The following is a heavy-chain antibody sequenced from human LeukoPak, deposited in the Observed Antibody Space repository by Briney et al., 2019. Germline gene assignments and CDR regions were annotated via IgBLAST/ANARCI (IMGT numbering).Heavy chain of an antibody. D-gene: IGHD4-17*01. CDR2: VSSGVDA. J-gene: IGHJ3*02. Sequence: GGSLRLSCAASVFTVTANSMYRVREAPGKGQEWVSRVSSGVDALNADSVMGRFIISRDTSKNTVFLQMDSLRAKDTAVYYCAKFGDHMPDAFDIWGQGTMVTVAA. CDR3: AKFGDHMPDAFDI. CDR1: VFTVTANS. V-gene: IGHV3-53*01.